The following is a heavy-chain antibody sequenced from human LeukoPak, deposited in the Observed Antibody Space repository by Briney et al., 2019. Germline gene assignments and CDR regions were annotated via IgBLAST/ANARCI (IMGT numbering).Heavy chain of an antibody. D-gene: IGHD6-19*01. V-gene: IGHV3-21*04. CDR2: ISSSSSYI. J-gene: IGHJ5*02. Sequence: GGSLRLSCAASGFTFSSYSMNWVRQAPGKGLEWVSSISSSSSYIYYADSVKGRFTISRDNSKNTLYLQMNSLRAEDTAVYYCAKGSLWLVQGNWFDPWGQGTLVTVSS. CDR3: AKGSLWLVQGNWFDP. CDR1: GFTFSSYS.